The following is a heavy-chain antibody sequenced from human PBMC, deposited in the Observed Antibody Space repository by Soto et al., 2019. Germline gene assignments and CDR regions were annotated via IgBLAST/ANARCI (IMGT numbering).Heavy chain of an antibody. V-gene: IGHV3-21*01. CDR3: VRARSTDSRPDY. J-gene: IGHJ4*02. CDR2: ID. CDR1: GFTFYNYA. Sequence: GGSLRLSCAASGFTFYNYAMNWVRQAPGKGLEWVSTIDYEDSLKGRFTISRDNAKNSLFLQLDSLRAEDTAVYFCVRARSTDSRPDYWGQGTLVTVSS. D-gene: IGHD3-22*01.